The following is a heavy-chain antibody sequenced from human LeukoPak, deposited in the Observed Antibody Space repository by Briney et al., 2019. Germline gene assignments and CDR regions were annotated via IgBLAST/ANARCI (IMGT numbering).Heavy chain of an antibody. CDR1: GLTFSSYA. J-gene: IGHJ4*02. Sequence: GGTLRLSCAASGLTFSSYAMHWVRQAQGNGLERAAVIAYDGSNQYYADSVKGRFTISRDNTKHTLYLQMNSLRAEGMAVYYCARPPRTHHTAMVLGDYWGQGTLVTVSS. V-gene: IGHV3-30*04. D-gene: IGHD5-18*01. CDR2: IAYDGSNQ. CDR3: ARPPRTHHTAMVLGDY.